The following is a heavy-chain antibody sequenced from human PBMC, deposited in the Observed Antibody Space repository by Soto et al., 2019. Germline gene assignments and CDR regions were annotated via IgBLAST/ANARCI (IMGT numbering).Heavy chain of an antibody. Sequence: GGSLRLSCTASGFTFGDYAMSWFRQAPGKGLEWVGFIRSKAYGGTTEYAASVKGRFTISRDDSKSIAYLQMNSLKTEDTAVYYCTRPRVTATLFGGDVWGQGTTVTVSS. D-gene: IGHD2-21*02. J-gene: IGHJ6*02. CDR2: IRSKAYGGTT. CDR3: TRPRVTATLFGGDV. CDR1: GFTFGDYA. V-gene: IGHV3-49*03.